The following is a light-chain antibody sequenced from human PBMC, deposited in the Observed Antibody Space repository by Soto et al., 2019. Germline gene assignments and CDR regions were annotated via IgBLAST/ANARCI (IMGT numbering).Light chain of an antibody. J-gene: IGKJ1*01. CDR1: QTISSW. CDR3: QHYNSYSEA. Sequence: DIQMTQAPSTLSGSVGDRVTITCRASQTISSWLAWYQQKPGKAPKLLIYKASTLKSGVPSRFSGSGYGTEFTLTISSLQPDDFATYYCQHYNSYSEAFGQGNKVELK. CDR2: KAS. V-gene: IGKV1-5*03.